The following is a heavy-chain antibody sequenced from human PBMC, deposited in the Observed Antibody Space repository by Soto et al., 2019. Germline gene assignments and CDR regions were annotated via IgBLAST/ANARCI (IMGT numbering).Heavy chain of an antibody. J-gene: IGHJ4*02. V-gene: IGHV3-7*05. D-gene: IGHD3-22*01. Sequence: EVQLVESGGGLVQPGGSLRLSCAASGFTFSSYWMSWVRQAPGKGLEWVANIKQDGSEKYYVDSVKGRFTISRDNAKNSLYLQMNSLRAEDTAVYYCASQKTMIVVVDYFDYWGQGTLVTVSS. CDR1: GFTFSSYW. CDR3: ASQKTMIVVVDYFDY. CDR2: IKQDGSEK.